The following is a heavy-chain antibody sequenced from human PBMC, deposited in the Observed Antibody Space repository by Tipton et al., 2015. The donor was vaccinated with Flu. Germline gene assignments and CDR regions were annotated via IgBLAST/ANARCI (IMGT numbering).Heavy chain of an antibody. V-gene: IGHV4-59*12. Sequence: TLSLTCSVSGASISDYYWNWIRQRPGKGLEWLAHISYSGTTDYNPSLKSRLTVSADTSKNQFSLKLTSVTATDTAVYYCARGARIPYYFNYWGPGTLVTVSS. J-gene: IGHJ4*01. CDR2: ISYSGTT. CDR3: ARGARIPYYFNY. D-gene: IGHD2-2*01. CDR1: GASISDYY.